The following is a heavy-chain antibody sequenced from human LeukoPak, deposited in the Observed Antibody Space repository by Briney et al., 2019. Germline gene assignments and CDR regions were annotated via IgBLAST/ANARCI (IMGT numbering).Heavy chain of an antibody. Sequence: PGGSLRLSCAASRFIVSSKYMSWVRQAPGKGLEWVSVIYSGGATYYSDSVKGRFTISRDNSKNTLYLQMNSLRAYETAVYYCARWNYYGSGSFDYWGQGTLVTVSS. CDR2: IYSGGAT. CDR1: RFIVSSKY. CDR3: ARWNYYGSGSFDY. J-gene: IGHJ4*02. D-gene: IGHD3-10*01. V-gene: IGHV3-53*01.